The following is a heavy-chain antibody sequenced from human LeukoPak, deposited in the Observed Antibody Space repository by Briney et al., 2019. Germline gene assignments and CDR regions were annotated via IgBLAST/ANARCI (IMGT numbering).Heavy chain of an antibody. V-gene: IGHV4-30-4*01. CDR1: GGSISSGDYY. J-gene: IGHJ4*02. D-gene: IGHD1-1*01. CDR3: ARQARPRDWNDGGYFDY. CDR2: IYYSGST. Sequence: SQTLSLTCTVSGGSISSGDYYWSWIRQPPGKGLEWIGYIYYSGSTYYNPSLKSRVTISVDTSKNQFSLKLSSVTAADTAVYYCARQARPRDWNDGGYFDYWGQGTLVTVSS.